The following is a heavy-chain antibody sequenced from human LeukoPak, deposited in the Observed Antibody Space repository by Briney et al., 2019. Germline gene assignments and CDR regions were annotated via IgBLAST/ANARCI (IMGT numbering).Heavy chain of an antibody. V-gene: IGHV3-7*03. D-gene: IGHD3-10*01. Sequence: GGSLRLSCVVSGFTFSEYWMTWDRQAPGMGLEWVANIKEDGSQKHYVDSVKGRFTIFRDNAKNTLYLQMDSLRAEDTAVYYCARGGDKNVMGGQGTLVTVSS. J-gene: IGHJ4*02. CDR1: GFTFSEYW. CDR2: IKEDGSQK. CDR3: ARGGDKNVM.